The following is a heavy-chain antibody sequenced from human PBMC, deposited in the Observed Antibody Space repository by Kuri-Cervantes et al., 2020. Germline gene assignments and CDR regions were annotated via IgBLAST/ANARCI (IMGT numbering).Heavy chain of an antibody. CDR1: GYDFNSYG. Sequence: ASVKVSCKASGYDFNSYGFSWVRQAPGLGLEWMGWINARSGDTKYAQKLQGRVTMTTDTSTSTAHMELRSLRSDDTAVYYCAREGSGGRTQVDYWGQGTLVTVSS. J-gene: IGHJ4*02. CDR3: AREGSGGRTQVDY. D-gene: IGHD2-15*01. V-gene: IGHV1-18*01. CDR2: INARSGDT.